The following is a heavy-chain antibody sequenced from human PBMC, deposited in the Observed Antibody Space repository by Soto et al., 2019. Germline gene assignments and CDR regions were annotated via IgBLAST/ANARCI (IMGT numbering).Heavy chain of an antibody. CDR2: IGTAGDT. CDR1: GFTFSSYD. D-gene: IGHD3-10*01. V-gene: IGHV3-13*01. J-gene: IGHJ6*02. Sequence: GGSLRLSCAASGFTFSSYDMHWVRQATGKGLEWVSAIGTAGDTYYPGSVKDRFTISRENAKNSLYLQMNSLRAGDTAVYYCARDRGGVSGSYYDYYGMDVWGQGTTVTVSS. CDR3: ARDRGGVSGSYYDYYGMDV.